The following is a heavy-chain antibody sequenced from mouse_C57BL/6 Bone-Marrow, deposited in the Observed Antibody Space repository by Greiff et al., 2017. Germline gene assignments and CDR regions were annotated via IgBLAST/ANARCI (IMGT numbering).Heavy chain of an antibody. J-gene: IGHJ2*01. V-gene: IGHV1-69*01. CDR2: IDPSDSYT. CDR1: GYTFTSYW. CDR3: ARSITTVVLDY. D-gene: IGHD1-1*01. Sequence: VQLQQPGAELVMPGASVKLSCKASGYTFTSYWMHWVKQRPGQGLEWIGEIDPSDSYTNYNQKFKGKSTLTVDKSSSTAYMQLSSLTSEDSAVYYCARSITTVVLDYWGQGTTLTVSS.